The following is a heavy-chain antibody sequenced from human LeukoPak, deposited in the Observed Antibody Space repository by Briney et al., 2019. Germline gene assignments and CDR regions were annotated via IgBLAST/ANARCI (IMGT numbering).Heavy chain of an antibody. CDR1: GYTFTSYG. J-gene: IGHJ4*02. V-gene: IGHV1-69*13. Sequence: GASVKVSCKASGYTFTSYGISWVRQAPGQGLEWMGGIIPIFGTAHYAQKFQGRVTITAGESTSTAYMELSSLRSEDTAVYYCARLGSTYYYDSSGYYYDAGPYYWGQGTLVTVSS. D-gene: IGHD3-22*01. CDR2: IIPIFGTA. CDR3: ARLGSTYYYDSSGYYYDAGPYY.